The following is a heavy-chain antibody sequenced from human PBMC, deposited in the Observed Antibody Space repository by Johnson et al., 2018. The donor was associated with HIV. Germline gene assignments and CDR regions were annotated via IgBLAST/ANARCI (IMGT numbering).Heavy chain of an antibody. CDR1: GFTFSDHA. D-gene: IGHD3-22*01. CDR2: MSGSGAVT. CDR3: AKARRAYDSRGYYYAYDAFDL. Sequence: VQLVESGGGLVQPGGSLRLSCAASGFTFSDHAMGWVRQAPGKGLEWVSSMSGSGAVTYYADSVKGRVTISRDNSKSTLFLQMNSLRAEDTAVYYCAKARRAYDSRGYYYAYDAFDLWGQGTMVTVSS. J-gene: IGHJ3*01. V-gene: IGHV3-23*04.